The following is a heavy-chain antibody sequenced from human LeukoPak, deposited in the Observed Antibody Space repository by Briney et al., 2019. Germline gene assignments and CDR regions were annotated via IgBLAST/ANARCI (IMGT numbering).Heavy chain of an antibody. CDR2: IIPIFGTA. Sequence: APVKVSCKASGGTFSSYAISWVRQAPGQGLEWMGGIIPIFGTANYAQKFQGRVTITADKSTSTAYMELSSLRSEDTAVYYCARDRLRGSYYYMDVWGKGTTVTVSS. D-gene: IGHD4-17*01. V-gene: IGHV1-69*06. J-gene: IGHJ6*03. CDR3: ARDRLRGSYYYMDV. CDR1: GGTFSSYA.